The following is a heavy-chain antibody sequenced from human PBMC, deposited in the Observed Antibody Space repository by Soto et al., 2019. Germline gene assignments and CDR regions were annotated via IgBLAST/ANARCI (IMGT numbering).Heavy chain of an antibody. Sequence: QITLKESGPTLVKPTQTLTLTCTFSGFSLSTSGVGVGWIRQPPGKALEWLALIYWNDDRRYSPSLKSRLTITKDTSKNQVVLTMTNMDPVDTATYYCAHRDATWLFDYWGQGTLVTVSS. CDR2: IYWNDDR. J-gene: IGHJ4*02. V-gene: IGHV2-5*01. CDR1: GFSLSTSGVG. D-gene: IGHD5-12*01. CDR3: AHRDATWLFDY.